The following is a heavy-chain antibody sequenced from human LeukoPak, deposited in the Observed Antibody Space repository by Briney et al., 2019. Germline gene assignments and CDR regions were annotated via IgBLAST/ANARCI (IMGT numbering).Heavy chain of an antibody. CDR3: ARGFDYRGSGSPNGMDI. V-gene: IGHV4-34*01. Sequence: PSETLSLTCAVYGESFSGYYWTWIRLPPGKGLEWIGEINHSGRTNYNPSLKSRVTISVDRSKNQFSLKLNSVTAADTAVYYCARGFDYRGSGSPNGMDIWGQGTTVIVSS. D-gene: IGHD3-10*01. CDR1: GESFSGYY. J-gene: IGHJ6*02. CDR2: INHSGRT.